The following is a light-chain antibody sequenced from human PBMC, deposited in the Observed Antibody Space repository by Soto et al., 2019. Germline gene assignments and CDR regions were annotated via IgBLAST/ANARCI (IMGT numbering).Light chain of an antibody. J-gene: IGKJ4*01. Sequence: DSQMTQSPSSLSASVGDRVTITCRASQSISSYLNWYQQKPGKAPKLLIYAASSLQSGVPSRFSGSGSGTDFTLTSSSLQPEDFAAYYCQQSSSPPLPLGGGTKVEIK. CDR1: QSISSY. CDR3: QQSSSPPLP. CDR2: AAS. V-gene: IGKV1-39*01.